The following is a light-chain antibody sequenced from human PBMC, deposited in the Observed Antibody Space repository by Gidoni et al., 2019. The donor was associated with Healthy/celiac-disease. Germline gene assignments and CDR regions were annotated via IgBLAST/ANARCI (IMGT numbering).Light chain of an antibody. CDR2: GNS. V-gene: IGLV1-40*01. CDR3: QSYDSSLSDVV. CDR1: SSNIGAGYD. J-gene: IGLJ2*01. Sequence: QSVLTQPPSVSGAPGRGVTISCTGRSSNIGAGYDVPWYQQLPGTAPKLLIYGNSNRPSGVPDRFSGSKSGTSASLAITGLQAEDEADYYCQSYDSSLSDVVFGGGTKLTVL.